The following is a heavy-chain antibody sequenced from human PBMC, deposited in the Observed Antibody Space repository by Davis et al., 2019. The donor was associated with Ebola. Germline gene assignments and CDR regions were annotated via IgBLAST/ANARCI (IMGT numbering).Heavy chain of an antibody. J-gene: IGHJ4*02. CDR1: GDTFSTYT. Sequence: AASVKVSCKASGDTFSTYTIHWVRQPPGQGLEWMGWINAGNANTKYSQKFQGRVTITRDTSASTAYMELSSLRSEDTAVYYCARDPQVYKWNAHPTWDQWGQGTLVTISS. CDR2: INAGNANT. CDR3: ARDPQVYKWNAHPTWDQ. V-gene: IGHV1-3*01. D-gene: IGHD1-20*01.